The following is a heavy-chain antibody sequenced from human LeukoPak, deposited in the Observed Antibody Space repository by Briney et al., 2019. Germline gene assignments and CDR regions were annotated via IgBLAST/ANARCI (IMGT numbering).Heavy chain of an antibody. CDR2: IWYDGSNK. CDR1: GFTFSSYG. D-gene: IGHD3-22*01. CDR3: ARERLYYYDSSGYDFDY. Sequence: GGSLRLSCAASGFTFSSYGMHWVRQAPGKGLEWVAVIWYDGSNKYYADSVKGRFTISRDNSKNTLYLQMNSLRAEDTAVYYCARERLYYYDSSGYDFDYWGQGTLVTVSS. J-gene: IGHJ4*02. V-gene: IGHV3-33*01.